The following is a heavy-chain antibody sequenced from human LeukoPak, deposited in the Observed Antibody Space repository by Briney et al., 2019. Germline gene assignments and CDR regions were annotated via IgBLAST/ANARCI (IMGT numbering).Heavy chain of an antibody. J-gene: IGHJ4*02. CDR3: ARDWFTRLGELSPDRAFDY. CDR2: INWNGGST. CDR1: GFTIEDSV. D-gene: IGHD3-16*02. V-gene: IGHV3-20*04. Sequence: RPGGSLRLSCAASGFTIEDSVMSWVRQAPGKGLEWVSGINWNGGSTGYADSVKGRFTISRDNAKNSLYLQMSSLRAEDTALYYCARDWFTRLGELSPDRAFDYWGQGTLVTVSS.